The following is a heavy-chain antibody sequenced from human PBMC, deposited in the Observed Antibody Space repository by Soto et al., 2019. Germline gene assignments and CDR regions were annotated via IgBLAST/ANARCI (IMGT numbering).Heavy chain of an antibody. Sequence: GGSLRLSCVASGFTFSSYTMNWVRQAPGKGLEWVAYITGSSDIVYYADSVKGRFTISRDNAKNSLYLQMSSLRADDTSVYYCASSKGPIDHWGQGTLVTVPS. CDR1: GFTFSSYT. CDR3: ASSKGPIDH. D-gene: IGHD3-3*02. J-gene: IGHJ4*02. CDR2: ITGSSDIV. V-gene: IGHV3-48*01.